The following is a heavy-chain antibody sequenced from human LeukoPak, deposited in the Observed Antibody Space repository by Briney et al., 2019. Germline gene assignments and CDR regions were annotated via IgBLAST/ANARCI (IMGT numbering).Heavy chain of an antibody. Sequence: SETLSLTCTVSGGSISSYYWSWIRQPPGKGLEWIGYIYYSGGTNYNPSLKSRVTISVDTSKNQFSLKLSSVTAADTAVYYCARGHPYNWFDPWGQGTLVTVSS. J-gene: IGHJ5*02. CDR2: IYYSGGT. CDR1: GGSISSYY. CDR3: ARGHPYNWFDP. V-gene: IGHV4-59*08.